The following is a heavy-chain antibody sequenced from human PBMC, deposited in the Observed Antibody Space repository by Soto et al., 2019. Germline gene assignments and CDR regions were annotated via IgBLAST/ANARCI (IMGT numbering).Heavy chain of an antibody. Sequence: SETLSLTCTVSGGSISSSSYYWGWIRQPPGKGLEWIGSIYYSGSTYYNPSLKSRVTISVDTSKNQFSLKLSSVTAADTAVYYCARQSGDIVVVPAGFFDYWGQGTLVTVSS. J-gene: IGHJ4*02. CDR3: ARQSGDIVVVPAGFFDY. D-gene: IGHD2-2*01. V-gene: IGHV4-39*01. CDR2: IYYSGST. CDR1: GGSISSSSYY.